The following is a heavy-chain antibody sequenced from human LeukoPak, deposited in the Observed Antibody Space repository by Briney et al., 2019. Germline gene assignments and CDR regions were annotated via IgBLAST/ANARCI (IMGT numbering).Heavy chain of an antibody. J-gene: IGHJ5*02. D-gene: IGHD3-22*01. V-gene: IGHV4-59*01. Sequence: SETLSLTCTVSGGSISSYYWSWIRQPPGKGLEWIGYIYYSGSTNYNPSLKSRVTISVDTSKNQFSLKLSSVTAAGTAVYYCARDKASGHYGSPVWFDPWGQGTLVTVSS. CDR1: GGSISSYY. CDR3: ARDKASGHYGSPVWFDP. CDR2: IYYSGST.